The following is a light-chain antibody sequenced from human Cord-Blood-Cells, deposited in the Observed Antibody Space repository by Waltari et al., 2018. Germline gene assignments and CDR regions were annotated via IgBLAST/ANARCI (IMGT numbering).Light chain of an antibody. CDR2: DAS. Sequence: DIQMTPSPSSLSAYVGDRVTLTCQASQDISNYLNWYQQKPGKAPKLLIYDASNLETGVPSRFSGSGSGTDFTFTISSLQPEDIATYYCQQYDNLPYTFGQGTKLEIK. V-gene: IGKV1-33*01. J-gene: IGKJ2*01. CDR3: QQYDNLPYT. CDR1: QDISNY.